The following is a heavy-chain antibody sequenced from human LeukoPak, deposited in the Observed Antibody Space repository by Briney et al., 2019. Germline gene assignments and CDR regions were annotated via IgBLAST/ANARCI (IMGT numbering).Heavy chain of an antibody. CDR3: AGATGRWQSRYYFDY. CDR2: IKEYGSDK. V-gene: IGHV3-7*04. Sequence: PGGSLRLSCTASGITFSNYYMAWLRQAPGKGLEWVANIKEYGSDKSYVYSVKGRFSISGDNDKNSLNLQMNSMSAEDTAVYYCAGATGRWQSRYYFDYWGQGTLVTVSS. J-gene: IGHJ4*02. CDR1: GITFSNYY. D-gene: IGHD1-26*01.